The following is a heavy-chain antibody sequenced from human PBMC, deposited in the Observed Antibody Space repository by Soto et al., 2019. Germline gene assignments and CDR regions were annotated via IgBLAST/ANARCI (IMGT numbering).Heavy chain of an antibody. Sequence: EVQLVESGGGMVQSGRPLRLYCTASGFTFGDYAMSWFRQASGKGLEWVGFIRSKGYGGATEYAASVKGRFSISRDDSKSIAYLLMNSLKIEDTAVYYCSRIKEYSGYADLDYWGQGTLVSVSS. D-gene: IGHD5-12*01. CDR3: SRIKEYSGYADLDY. CDR1: GFTFGDYA. V-gene: IGHV3-49*03. CDR2: IRSKGYGGAT. J-gene: IGHJ4*02.